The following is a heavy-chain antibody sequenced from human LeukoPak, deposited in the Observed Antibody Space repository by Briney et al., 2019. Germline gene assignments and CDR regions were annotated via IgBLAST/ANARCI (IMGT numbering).Heavy chain of an antibody. D-gene: IGHD6-13*01. Sequence: SDTLTLICSVSGDSNSDSHWSCIPHPTGNPPKSTWNLHSSGGSHYNPSLKSRVTISLDTSKNQFSLRLSSVSAADTAMYYCARHQPTWQLYFDYWGQGTLVTVSS. CDR2: LHSSGGS. CDR3: ARHQPTWQLYFDY. J-gene: IGHJ4*02. V-gene: IGHV4-4*09. CDR1: GDSNSDSH.